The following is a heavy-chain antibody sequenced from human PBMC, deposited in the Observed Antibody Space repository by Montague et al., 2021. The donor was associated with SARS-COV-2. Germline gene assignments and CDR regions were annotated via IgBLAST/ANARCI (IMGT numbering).Heavy chain of an antibody. D-gene: IGHD4-17*01. V-gene: IGHV4-34*01. CDR3: ARDRTADDYDDYETAGYSYYCGMDA. CDR2: VSHSGST. J-gene: IGHJ6*02. Sequence: SETLSLTCSVYGGSFSGYYWSWIRQFPGKELEWIGEVSHSGSTNYDPSLKSRVTISIDSSKNHFSLQLRSVTAADTAVYYCARDRTADDYDDYETAGYSYYCGMDAWGQGTTVTVSS. CDR1: GGSFSGYY.